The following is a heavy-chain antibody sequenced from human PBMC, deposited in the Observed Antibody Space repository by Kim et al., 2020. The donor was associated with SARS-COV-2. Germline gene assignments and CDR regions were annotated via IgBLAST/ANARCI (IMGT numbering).Heavy chain of an antibody. V-gene: IGHV3-30-3*01. CDR3: ARDRAAVAGPNFFYGADV. CDR2: ISYDGSNE. J-gene: IGHJ6*02. CDR1: EFTFSRFA. Sequence: GGSLRLSCADSEFTFSRFAMHWVRQAPGKGLEWVAAISYDGSNENYADSVKGRFTISRDNSEKKVYLQMSSLGIEDTAVYHCARDRAAVAGPNFFYGADVWGQGTTVTVSS. D-gene: IGHD6-19*01.